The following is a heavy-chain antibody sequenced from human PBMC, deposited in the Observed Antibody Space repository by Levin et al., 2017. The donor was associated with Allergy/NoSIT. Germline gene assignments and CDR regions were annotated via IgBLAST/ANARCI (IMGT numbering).Heavy chain of an antibody. CDR2: ISAYNGNT. CDR3: ARVKSSGWSRDGFDY. Sequence: ASVKVSCKASGYTITSHGISWVRQAPGQGLEWMGWISAYNGNTNYAQKLQDRVTMTTDTSTSTVYMELRSLRSDDTAVYYCARVKSSGWSRDGFDYWGQGTLVTVSS. J-gene: IGHJ4*02. V-gene: IGHV1-18*01. CDR1: GYTITSHG. D-gene: IGHD6-19*01.